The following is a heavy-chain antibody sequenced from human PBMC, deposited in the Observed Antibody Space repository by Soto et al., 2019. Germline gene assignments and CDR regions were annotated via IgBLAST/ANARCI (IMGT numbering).Heavy chain of an antibody. V-gene: IGHV4-31*03. D-gene: IGHD2-15*01. Sequence: QVQLQESGPGLVKPSQTLSLTCTVSGGSISSGGYYWSWIRQHPRKGLEWIGYIYYSGSTYYNPSLKIRGTISVDTSKNQFSLKLSSVTAADTAVYYCARAPGGYCSGGSCRNNWFDPWGQGTLVTVSS. J-gene: IGHJ5*02. CDR3: ARAPGGYCSGGSCRNNWFDP. CDR2: IYYSGST. CDR1: GGSISSGGYY.